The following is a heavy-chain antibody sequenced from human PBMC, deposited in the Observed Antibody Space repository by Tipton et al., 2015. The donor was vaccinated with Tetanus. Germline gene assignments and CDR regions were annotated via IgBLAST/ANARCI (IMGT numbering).Heavy chain of an antibody. D-gene: IGHD2-2*01. J-gene: IGHJ4*02. CDR2: INGYNGNT. CDR1: GYTFTSYG. CDR3: ARAILGYCSTSSCQYFFNY. Sequence: QLVQSGGEVKKPGASVKVSCKASGYTFTSYGISWVRQAPGQGLEWMGWINGYNGNTKYAQKFQGRVTMTTDTSTNTAYMELRSLRSDDTAVYYCARAILGYCSTSSCQYFFNYWGQGTLVTVSS. V-gene: IGHV1-18*01.